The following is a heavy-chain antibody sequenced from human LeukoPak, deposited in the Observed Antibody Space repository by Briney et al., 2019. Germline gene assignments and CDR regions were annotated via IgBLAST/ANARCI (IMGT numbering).Heavy chain of an antibody. V-gene: IGHV1-2*02. CDR1: GYTFTDYY. Sequence: ASVKVSCKASGYTFTDYYMHWVRQAPGQGPEWMGWINPNSADTDSVQKFQGRITMTRDTSISTLYMELTSLKSDDTAVYYCARGGKISHTIFGAFDFWGQGTMVTVSS. D-gene: IGHD3-10*02. CDR2: INPNSADT. J-gene: IGHJ3*01. CDR3: ARGGKISHTIFGAFDF.